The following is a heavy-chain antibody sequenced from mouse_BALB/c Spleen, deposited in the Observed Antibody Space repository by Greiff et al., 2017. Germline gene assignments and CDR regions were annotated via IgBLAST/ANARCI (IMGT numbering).Heavy chain of an antibody. D-gene: IGHD2-1*01. J-gene: IGHJ4*01. CDR1: GFTFSSYA. V-gene: IGHV5-9-3*01. Sequence: EVQVVESGGGLVKPGGSLKLSCAASGFTFSSYAMYWVRQTPEKRLVWVATISSGGSYTYYPDSVKGRFTISRDNAKNTLCLQMSSLRSEDTAMYYCARHGNYIEYWGQGTSVTGSS. CDR3: ARHGNYIEY. CDR2: ISSGGSYT.